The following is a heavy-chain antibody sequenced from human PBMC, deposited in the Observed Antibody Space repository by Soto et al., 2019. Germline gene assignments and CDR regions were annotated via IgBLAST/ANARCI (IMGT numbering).Heavy chain of an antibody. CDR3: ARDRGYTYGFDF. J-gene: IGHJ4*02. D-gene: IGHD5-18*01. V-gene: IGHV3-48*02. CDR2: ISSSSSTI. Sequence: GGSLRLSCAASGFIFRSYAMHWVRLAPGKGLEWVSFISSSSSTIYYADSVKGRFTISRDNAKNSLYLQMNSLRDEDTAMYYCARDRGYTYGFDFWGQGALVTVSS. CDR1: GFIFRSYA.